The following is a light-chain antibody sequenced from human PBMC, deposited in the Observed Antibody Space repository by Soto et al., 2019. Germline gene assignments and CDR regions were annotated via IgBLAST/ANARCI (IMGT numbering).Light chain of an antibody. CDR1: SSNIGNNY. CDR2: DNN. V-gene: IGLV1-51*01. J-gene: IGLJ2*01. Sequence: QSALTQSPSVSAAPGQKVTISCSGSSSNIGNNYVSWYQQLPGTAPKLLIYDNNNRPSGIPDRFSGSKSGTSATLGITGLQTGDEADYYCGTWDSSLSGVIFGGGTQLTVL. CDR3: GTWDSSLSGVI.